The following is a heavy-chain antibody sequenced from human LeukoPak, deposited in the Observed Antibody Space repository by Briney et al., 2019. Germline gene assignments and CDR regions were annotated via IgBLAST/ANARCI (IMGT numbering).Heavy chain of an antibody. Sequence: GASVKVSCKASGYTXSSYGISWVRQAPGQGLEWMGWISAYNGNTNYAQQFQGRVTMTTDTSTSTAYMELRSLRSDDTAVYYCARVPSSGYFRGYLYWGQGTLVTVSS. J-gene: IGHJ4*02. CDR2: ISAYNGNT. CDR1: GYTXSSYG. D-gene: IGHD5-12*01. CDR3: ARVPSSGYFRGYLY. V-gene: IGHV1-18*01.